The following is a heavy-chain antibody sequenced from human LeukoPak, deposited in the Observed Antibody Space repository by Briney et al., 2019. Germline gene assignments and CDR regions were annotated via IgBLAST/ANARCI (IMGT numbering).Heavy chain of an antibody. D-gene: IGHD3-22*01. CDR3: ARALTAEYYYDSSGYQGRGYYFDY. J-gene: IGHJ4*02. V-gene: IGHV1-8*01. Sequence: ASVKVPCKASGYTFTSYDINWVRQATGQGLEWMGWMNPNSGNTGYAQKFQGRVTMTRNTSISTAYMELSSLRSEDTAVYYCARALTAEYYYDSSGYQGRGYYFDYWGQGTLVTVSS. CDR2: MNPNSGNT. CDR1: GYTFTSYD.